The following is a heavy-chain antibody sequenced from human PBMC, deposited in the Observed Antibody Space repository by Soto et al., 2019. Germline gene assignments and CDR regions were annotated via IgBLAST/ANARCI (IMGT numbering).Heavy chain of an antibody. CDR3: ANRDRASGGLFDY. CDR2: IYWDDDQ. Sequence: QITLKESGPPLVKPTQTLTLTCSFSGFSLTTEGVAVGWIRQSPGKALEWLSVIYWDDDQRSAKSLRSRLTIAKDTAKNQVGLTLANMEPLDTAMYYCANRDRASGGLFDYWGQGILVTVSS. V-gene: IGHV2-5*05. D-gene: IGHD3-10*01. CDR1: GFSLTTEGVA. J-gene: IGHJ4*02.